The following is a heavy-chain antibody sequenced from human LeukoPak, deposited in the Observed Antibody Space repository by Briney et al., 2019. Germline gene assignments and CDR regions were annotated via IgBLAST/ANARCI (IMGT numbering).Heavy chain of an antibody. D-gene: IGHD5-24*01. CDR3: ARWVEMATNSGFDY. V-gene: IGHV3-30*02. CDR2: IRYDGSNK. Sequence: GGSLRLSCAASGFTFSSYGMHWVRQAPGKGLEWVAFIRYDGSNKYYADSVRGRFTISRDNSKNTLYLQMNSLRSEDTAVYYCARWVEMATNSGFDYWGQGTLVTVSS. J-gene: IGHJ4*02. CDR1: GFTFSSYG.